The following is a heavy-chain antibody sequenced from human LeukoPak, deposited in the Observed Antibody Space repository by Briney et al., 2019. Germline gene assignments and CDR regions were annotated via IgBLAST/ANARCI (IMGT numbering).Heavy chain of an antibody. D-gene: IGHD6-6*01. J-gene: IGHJ4*02. Sequence: AGGSLRLSCAASGFTFSSYWMSWVRQAPGKGLEWVANTKEDGSVRYYADSVKGRFTISRDNAKNSLYLQMNSLRVEDTAVYYCARDGYSTSSDSWGQGTLVTVSS. CDR3: ARDGYSTSSDS. V-gene: IGHV3-7*01. CDR2: TKEDGSVR. CDR1: GFTFSSYW.